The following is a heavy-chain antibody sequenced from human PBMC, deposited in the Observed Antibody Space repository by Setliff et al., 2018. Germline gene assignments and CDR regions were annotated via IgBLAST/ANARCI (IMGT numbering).Heavy chain of an antibody. CDR1: GFTFSSYS. D-gene: IGHD2-21*02. CDR3: ARGSAYCGGDCYKPNAFDI. V-gene: IGHV3-21*04. J-gene: IGHJ3*02. CDR2: ISSSSSYI. Sequence: GSLRLSCAASGFTFSSYSMNWVRQAPGKGLEWVSSISSSSSYIYYADSVKGRFTISRDNAKNSLYLQMDSLRAEDTAVYYCARGSAYCGGDCYKPNAFDIWGQGTM.